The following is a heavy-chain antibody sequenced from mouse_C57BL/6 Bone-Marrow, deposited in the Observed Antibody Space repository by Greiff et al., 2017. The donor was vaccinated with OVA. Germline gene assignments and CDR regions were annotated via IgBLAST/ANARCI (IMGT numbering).Heavy chain of an antibody. V-gene: IGHV5-6*02. CDR1: GFTFSSYG. Sequence: DVKLQESGGDLVKPGGSLKLSCAASGFTFSSYGMSWVRQTPDKRLEWVATISSGGSYTYYPDSVKGRFTISRDNAKNTLYLQMSSLKSEDTAMYYCARRRNYYGSSSYWYFDVWGTGTTVTVSS. D-gene: IGHD1-1*01. CDR3: ARRRNYYGSSSYWYFDV. CDR2: ISSGGSYT. J-gene: IGHJ1*03.